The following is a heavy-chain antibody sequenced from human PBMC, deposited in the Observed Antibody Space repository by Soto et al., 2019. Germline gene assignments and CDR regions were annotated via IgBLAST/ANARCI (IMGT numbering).Heavy chain of an antibody. D-gene: IGHD3-22*01. CDR2: IYYSGST. CDR3: AIGANYYDSSGYPWYYFDY. V-gene: IGHV4-31*03. CDR1: GGSISSGGYY. Sequence: PSETLSLTCPVSGGSISSGGYYWSWIRQHPGKGLEWIGYIYYSGSTYYNPSLKSRVTISVDTSKNQFSLKLSSVTAADTAVYYCAIGANYYDSSGYPWYYFDYWGQGTLVTVSS. J-gene: IGHJ4*02.